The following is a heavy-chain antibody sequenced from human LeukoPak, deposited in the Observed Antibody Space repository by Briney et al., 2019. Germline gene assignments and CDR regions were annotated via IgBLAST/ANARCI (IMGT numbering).Heavy chain of an antibody. D-gene: IGHD2-2*01. CDR2: IYYSGST. CDR1: GASISSYY. J-gene: IGHJ5*02. Sequence: SETLSLTCTISGASISSYYWSWIRQPPGKGLGWIGYIYYSGSTNYNPSLKSRVTISVDTSKNQFSLKLSSVTAADTAVYYCARRYCSSTSCYEHGFDPWGQGTLVTVSS. CDR3: ARRYCSSTSCYEHGFDP. V-gene: IGHV4-59*01.